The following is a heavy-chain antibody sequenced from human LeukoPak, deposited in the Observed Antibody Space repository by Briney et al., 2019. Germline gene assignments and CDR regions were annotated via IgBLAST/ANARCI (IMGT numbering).Heavy chain of an antibody. D-gene: IGHD3-3*01. J-gene: IGHJ4*02. CDR2: IKLDGSEK. CDR3: ATDRGWRTSGYYLYYFEY. CDR1: GFTFGKYW. V-gene: IGHV3-7*01. Sequence: GGSLRLSCVASGFTFGKYWMSWVRQAPGKGLEWVANIKLDGSEKNYVDSVKGRFTISRDNTKNSLYLQMSSLRAEDTAVYYCATDRGWRTSGYYLYYFEYWGQGTLVTYSS.